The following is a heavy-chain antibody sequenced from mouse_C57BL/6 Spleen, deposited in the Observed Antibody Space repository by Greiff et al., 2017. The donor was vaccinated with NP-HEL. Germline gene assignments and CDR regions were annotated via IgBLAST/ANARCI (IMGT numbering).Heavy chain of an antibody. CDR1: GYTFTEYT. Sequence: VKLMESGAELVKPGASVKLSCKASGYTFTEYTIHWVKQRSGQGLEWIGWFYPGSGSIKYNEKFKDKATLTADKSSSTVYMELSRLTSEDSAVYFCARHEAGYDGYYDFDYWGQGTTLTVSS. V-gene: IGHV1-62-2*01. D-gene: IGHD2-3*01. CDR2: FYPGSGSI. J-gene: IGHJ2*01. CDR3: ARHEAGYDGYYDFDY.